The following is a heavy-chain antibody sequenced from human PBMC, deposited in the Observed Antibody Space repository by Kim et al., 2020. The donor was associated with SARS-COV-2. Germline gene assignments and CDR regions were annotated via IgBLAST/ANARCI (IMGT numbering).Heavy chain of an antibody. CDR2: IYYSGST. CDR1: GGSISSSDYY. CDR3: ARHLRNWYFDL. Sequence: SETLSLTCSVSGGSISSSDYYWGRIRQPPGKGLEWIATIYYSGSTYYNPSLKGRVTISVDTSKKQFSLRLSSVTAADAAVYYCARHLRNWYFDLWGRGTL. V-gene: IGHV4-39*01. J-gene: IGHJ2*01.